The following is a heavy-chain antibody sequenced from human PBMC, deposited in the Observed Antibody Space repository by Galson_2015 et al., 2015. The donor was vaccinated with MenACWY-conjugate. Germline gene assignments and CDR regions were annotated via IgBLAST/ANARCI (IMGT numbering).Heavy chain of an antibody. V-gene: IGHV7-4-1*02. CDR3: AIATADYYCDY. Sequence: SVKVSCKASGYTFTNYVVNWVRQAPGQGLEWMGWINTNTGNPTYAPAFTGRFVFSLDTSVSTAYLQISSLKAEDTAVYYCAIATADYYCDYWGQGTLVTVSS. CDR2: INTNTGNP. CDR1: GYTFTNYV. D-gene: IGHD2-2*01. J-gene: IGHJ4*02.